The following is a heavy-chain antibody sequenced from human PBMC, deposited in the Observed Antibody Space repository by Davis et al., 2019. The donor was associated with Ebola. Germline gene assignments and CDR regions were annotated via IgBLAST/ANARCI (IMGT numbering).Heavy chain of an antibody. CDR2: ISSGGITT. CDR3: ARVNLWSRGWAMDV. V-gene: IGHV3-48*02. J-gene: IGHJ6*04. CDR1: GVTFSDYS. D-gene: IGHD2-21*01. Sequence: GESLKISCAASGVTFSDYSMNWVRQAPGKGLEWVSYISSGGITTYYTDSVRGRFTSSRDNANNSLYLQMNSLRDEDTAVYYCARVNLWSRGWAMDVWGKGITVTVSS.